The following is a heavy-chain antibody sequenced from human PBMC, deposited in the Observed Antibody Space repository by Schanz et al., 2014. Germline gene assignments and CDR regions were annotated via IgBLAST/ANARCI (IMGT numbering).Heavy chain of an antibody. J-gene: IGHJ6*02. Sequence: QVQLVQSGAEVKKPGASVKVSCKASGYTFTGHYMHWVRQAPGQGLEWMGRINPTTGNPGYAQGFTGRFVFSFDTSVSTAYLQISGLKAEDTAVYYCARARYGLDVWGQGTTVTVSS. CDR3: ARARYGLDV. CDR1: GYTFTGHY. V-gene: IGHV7-4-1*02. CDR2: INPTTGNP.